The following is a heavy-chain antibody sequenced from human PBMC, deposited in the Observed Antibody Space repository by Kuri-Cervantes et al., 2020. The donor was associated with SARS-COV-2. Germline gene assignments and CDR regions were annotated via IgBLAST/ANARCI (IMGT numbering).Heavy chain of an antibody. CDR3: ARGWELLDY. CDR2: IYSGGSST. Sequence: LSLTCAASGFTFSSYAMSWVRQAPGKGLEWVSVIYSGGSSTYYADSVKGRFTISRDNSKNTLYLQMNSLRAEDTAVYYCARGWELLDYWGQGTLVTVSS. CDR1: GFTFSSYA. D-gene: IGHD1-26*01. V-gene: IGHV3-23*03. J-gene: IGHJ4*02.